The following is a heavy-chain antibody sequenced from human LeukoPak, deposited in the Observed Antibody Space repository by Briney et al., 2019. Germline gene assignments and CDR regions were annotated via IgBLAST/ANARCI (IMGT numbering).Heavy chain of an antibody. CDR3: AKGVPNPIIVITSFDY. CDR1: GFTISSYA. Sequence: QPGGSLRLSCAASGFTISSYAMSWVRQAPGKGLEWVSAISGSGGSTYYADPVKGRFTISRDNSKNTLYLQMNSLRAEDTAVYYCAKGVPNPIIVITSFDYWGQGTLVTVSS. J-gene: IGHJ4*02. D-gene: IGHD3-22*01. CDR2: ISGSGGST. V-gene: IGHV3-23*01.